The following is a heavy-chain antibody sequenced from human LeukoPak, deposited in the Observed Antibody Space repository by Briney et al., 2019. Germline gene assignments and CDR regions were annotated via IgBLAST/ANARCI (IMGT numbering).Heavy chain of an antibody. CDR2: INPNSGGT. Sequence: GASVKVCCKASGYTFTGYYMHWVRQAPGQGIEWMGWINPNSGGTNYAQKFQGRVTMTRDTSISTAYMELSRLRSDDTAVYYCARDRENTYYYDGSGPGDAFDIWGQGTMVTVSS. D-gene: IGHD3-22*01. CDR1: GYTFTGYY. CDR3: ARDRENTYYYDGSGPGDAFDI. V-gene: IGHV1-2*02. J-gene: IGHJ3*02.